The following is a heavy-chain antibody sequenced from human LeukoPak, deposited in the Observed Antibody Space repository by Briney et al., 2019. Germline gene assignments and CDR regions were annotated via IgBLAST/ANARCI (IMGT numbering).Heavy chain of an antibody. CDR2: ISGSGGNT. J-gene: IGHJ4*02. CDR3: AKGMSATSGYLELEY. Sequence: PGRSLRLSCAASGFTFSSYAMSWVRQSPGKGLEWVSAISGSGGNTYSADSVKGRCTVSRDNSKKTLFLQMNSLRAEDTAVYYCAKGMSATSGYLELEYWGQGTLVIVSS. CDR1: GFTFSSYA. D-gene: IGHD3-22*01. V-gene: IGHV3-23*01.